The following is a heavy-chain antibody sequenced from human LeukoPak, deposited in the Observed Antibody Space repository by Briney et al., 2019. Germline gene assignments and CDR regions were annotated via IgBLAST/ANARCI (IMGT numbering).Heavy chain of an antibody. CDR2: INHSGST. D-gene: IGHD3-22*01. Sequence: SETLSLTCAVYGGSFSGYYWSWIRQPPGKGLEWIGEINHSGSTNYNPSLKSRVTISVDTSKNQFSLKLSSVTAADTAVYYCARQNYYDSSGYYYLDAFDIWGQGTMVTVSS. CDR3: ARQNYYDSSGYYYLDAFDI. CDR1: GGSFSGYY. J-gene: IGHJ3*02. V-gene: IGHV4-34*01.